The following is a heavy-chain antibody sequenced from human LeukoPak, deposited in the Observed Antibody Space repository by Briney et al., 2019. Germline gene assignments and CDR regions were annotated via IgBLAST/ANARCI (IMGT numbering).Heavy chain of an antibody. Sequence: PSETLSLTCTVSGGSFSAYYWNWIRQPPGKGLEWIGYVYYSGRTNYNPSLKSRVTISIDTSKNQFSLRLRSVTAADTAVYYCANLDRATISLDYWGQGTLVTVSS. CDR2: VYYSGRT. CDR3: ANLDRATISLDY. CDR1: GGSFSAYY. J-gene: IGHJ4*02. V-gene: IGHV4-59*01. D-gene: IGHD5-24*01.